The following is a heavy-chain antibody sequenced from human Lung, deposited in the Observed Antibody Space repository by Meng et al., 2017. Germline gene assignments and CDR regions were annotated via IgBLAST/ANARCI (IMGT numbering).Heavy chain of an antibody. Sequence: QVQLEHPRPGLVTPSQTLSPNSASSGDSCSINRARWNWIRQTPSRGLEWLGRTYYSTKCYSDYETSVRSRITINADTSKNQFSLQLNSLTPEDTAVYYCTAVGHKNWVDSWGQGTLVTVSS. CDR3: TAVGHKNWVDS. CDR2: TYYSTKCYS. V-gene: IGHV6-1*01. CDR1: GDSCSINRAR. J-gene: IGHJ5*01. D-gene: IGHD2-21*01.